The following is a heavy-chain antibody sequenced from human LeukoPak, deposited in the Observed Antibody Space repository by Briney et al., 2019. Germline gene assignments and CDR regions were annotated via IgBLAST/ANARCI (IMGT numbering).Heavy chain of an antibody. V-gene: IGHV4-39*01. CDR3: ARGRNYDFWSGLTGYYMDV. D-gene: IGHD3-3*01. CDR1: GGSISSSSYY. Sequence: PSETLSLTCTVSGGSISSSSYYWGWSRQPPGKGLEWIGSIYYSGSTYYNPSLKSRVTISVDTSKNQFSLKLSSVTAADTAVYYCARGRNYDFWSGLTGYYMDVWGKGTTVTVSS. J-gene: IGHJ6*03. CDR2: IYYSGST.